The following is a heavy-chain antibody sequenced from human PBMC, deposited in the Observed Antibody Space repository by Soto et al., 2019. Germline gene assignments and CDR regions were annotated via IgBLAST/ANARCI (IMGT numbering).Heavy chain of an antibody. CDR3: ARRDYGDKFFDS. D-gene: IGHD4-17*01. Sequence: PSETLSLTCNVSGASINNVFWTWIRQPPGKGLEWIGYMDSTGTTFNNPFLKSRVTISIDKSEKQFSLNLRSVTAADTAVYYCARRDYGDKFFDSWGQGTLVTVSS. J-gene: IGHJ4*02. V-gene: IGHV4-59*01. CDR2: MDSTGTT. CDR1: GASINNVF.